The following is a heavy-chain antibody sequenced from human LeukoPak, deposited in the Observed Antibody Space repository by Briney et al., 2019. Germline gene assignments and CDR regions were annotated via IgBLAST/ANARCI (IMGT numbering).Heavy chain of an antibody. D-gene: IGHD3-9*01. Sequence: ASVKVSCKASGYTFTSYAMHWVRQAPGQRLEWMGWINAGNGNTKYSQKFQGRVTITRDTSASTAHMELSSLRSEDTAVYYCASHYYDILTGPRPNYYYGMDVWGQGTTVTVSS. CDR1: GYTFTSYA. V-gene: IGHV1-3*01. CDR2: INAGNGNT. CDR3: ASHYYDILTGPRPNYYYGMDV. J-gene: IGHJ6*02.